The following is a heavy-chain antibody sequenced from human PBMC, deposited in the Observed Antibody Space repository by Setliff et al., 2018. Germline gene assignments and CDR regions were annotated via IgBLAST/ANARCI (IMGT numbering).Heavy chain of an antibody. CDR2: ISGSGGST. V-gene: IGHV3-23*01. CDR1: GFTFSSCA. D-gene: IGHD6-19*01. J-gene: IGHJ5*02. CDR3: AKGRRISYSSGWLNWFDP. Sequence: PGGSLRLSCVASGFTFSSCAMSWVRQAPGKGLEWVSAISGSGGSTYYADSVKGRFTISRDNSKNTLYLQMNSLRAEDTAVYYCAKGRRISYSSGWLNWFDPWGQGTLVTVSS.